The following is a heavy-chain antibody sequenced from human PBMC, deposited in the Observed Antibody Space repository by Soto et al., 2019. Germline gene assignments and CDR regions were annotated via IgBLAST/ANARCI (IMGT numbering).Heavy chain of an antibody. D-gene: IGHD6-19*01. CDR3: ATRAGFCFSD. Sequence: EVQLLESGGALVQPGGSLRLSCAASGFTFSSSAMSWVRQAPGKGLEWVSAISAGGDYTFYTDSVKGRFTISRDNSENTLYLQMNSLRAEDTAVYYCATRAGFCFSDWGQGTLVTVSS. V-gene: IGHV3-23*01. J-gene: IGHJ4*02. CDR1: GFTFSSSA. CDR2: ISAGGDYT.